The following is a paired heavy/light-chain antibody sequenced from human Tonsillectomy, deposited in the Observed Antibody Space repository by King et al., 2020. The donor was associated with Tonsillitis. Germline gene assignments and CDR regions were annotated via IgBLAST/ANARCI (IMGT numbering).Light chain of an antibody. V-gene: IGLV1-40*01. J-gene: IGLJ2*01. CDR1: SSNIGAGYD. CDR2: TNN. Sequence: QSVLTQPPSVSGAPGQGVTISCTGSSSNIGAGYDVHWYRQFPGTAPKLVFYTNNNRRPSGVPDRFSGSKSGTSASLAITGLQAEDEADYYCQSYDNSLGGSVFGGGTKLTVL. CDR3: QSYDNSLGGSV.
Heavy chain of an antibody. Sequence: QLHLQESGPGLVKPSETLSLTCTVSGASISSSSYFWGWIRQSPGKGLEWIGQGYYSGATYYNPSLKSRVTISVDTSKSQFSLRLNSVTAADTAVYYCARGVVPAAGIKFDPWGQGTLVTVSS. CDR2: GYYSGAT. CDR3: ARGVVPAAGIKFDP. CDR1: GASISSSSYF. J-gene: IGHJ5*02. D-gene: IGHD2-21*01. V-gene: IGHV4-39*01.